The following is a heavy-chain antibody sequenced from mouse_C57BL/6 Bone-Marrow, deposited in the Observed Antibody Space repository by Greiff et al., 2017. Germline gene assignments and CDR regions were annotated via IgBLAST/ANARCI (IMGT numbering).Heavy chain of an antibody. J-gene: IGHJ2*01. CDR2: IVPENGDT. CDR3: TKGDYDDY. Sequence: VQLQQSGAELVRPGASVKLSCTASGFNIKDDYMHWVKQRPEQGLEWIGWIVPENGDTEYASKFQGKATITADTSSNTAYLQLSSLTSEDTAVYYCTKGDYDDYWGQGTTLTVSS. V-gene: IGHV14-4*01. D-gene: IGHD2-4*01. CDR1: GFNIKDDY.